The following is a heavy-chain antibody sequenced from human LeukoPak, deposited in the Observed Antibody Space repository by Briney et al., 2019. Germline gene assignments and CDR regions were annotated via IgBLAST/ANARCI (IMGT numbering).Heavy chain of an antibody. CDR1: GFTFSSYA. Sequence: RSGGSLRLSCAASGFTFSSYAMSWVRRAPGKGLKWVSAISDSGGSTYYADSVKGRFTISRDNSRNTLYLQMNNLRAEDTAIYSCASQKEKFYDSSGNYWSQGTLVTVSS. D-gene: IGHD3-22*01. CDR2: ISDSGGST. V-gene: IGHV3-23*01. J-gene: IGHJ4*02. CDR3: ASQKEKFYDSSGNY.